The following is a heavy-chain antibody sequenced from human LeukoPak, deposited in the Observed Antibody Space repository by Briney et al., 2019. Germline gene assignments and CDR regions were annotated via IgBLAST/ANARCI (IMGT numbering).Heavy chain of an antibody. CDR3: ARARITMVRGVIIIRGGHFDS. CDR1: GGSFSGYY. J-gene: IGHJ4*02. V-gene: IGHV4-34*01. CDR2: INHSGST. D-gene: IGHD3-10*01. Sequence: PSETLSLTCAVYGGSFSGYYWSWIRQAPGKGLEWIGEINHSGSTNYNPSLKSRVTISVDTSKNQFSLKLSSVTAADTAIYYCARARITMVRGVIIIRGGHFDSWGQGTLVTVSS.